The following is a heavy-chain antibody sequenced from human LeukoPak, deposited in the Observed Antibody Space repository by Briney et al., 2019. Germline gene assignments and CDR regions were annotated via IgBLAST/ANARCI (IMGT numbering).Heavy chain of an antibody. CDR3: XXXXXXYVWGSYRSYYFDY. CDR1: GFTFSNAW. Sequence: PGGSLRLSCAASGFTFSNAWMSWVRQAPGKGLEWVGRIKSKTDGGTTDYAAPVKGRFTISRDDSKNTLYLQMNSLKTEDTAVYXXXXXXXXYVWGSYRSYYFDYWGQGTLVTVSS. D-gene: IGHD3-16*02. CDR2: IKSKTDGGTT. J-gene: IGHJ4*02. V-gene: IGHV3-15*01.